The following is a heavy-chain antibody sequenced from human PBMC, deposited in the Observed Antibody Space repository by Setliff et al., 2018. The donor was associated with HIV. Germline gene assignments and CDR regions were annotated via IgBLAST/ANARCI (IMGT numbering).Heavy chain of an antibody. CDR1: GFTFSSYA. CDR3: GKVKGIEAAGSSAFDI. V-gene: IGHV3-30*01. Sequence: PGGSLRLSCAASGFTFSSYAMHWVRQAPGKGLEWVAVISYDGSNKYYADSVKGRFTISRDNSKNTLYLQMNSLRAEDTAVYYCGKVKGIEAAGSSAFDIWGQGTMVTVSS. J-gene: IGHJ3*02. D-gene: IGHD6-13*01. CDR2: ISYDGSNK.